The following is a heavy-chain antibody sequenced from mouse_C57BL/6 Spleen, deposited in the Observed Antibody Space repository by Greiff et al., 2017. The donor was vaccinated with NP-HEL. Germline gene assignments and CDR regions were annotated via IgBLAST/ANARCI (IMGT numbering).Heavy chain of an antibody. CDR2: INPNNGGT. CDR1: GYTFTDYN. CDR3: ARENDDSYYFDD. Sequence: EVQLQQSGPELVKPGASVKIPCKASGYTFTDYNMDWVKQSHGKSLEWIGDINPNNGGTIYNQKFKGKATLTVDKSSSTAYMERRSLTSEDTAVYYCARENDDSYYFDDWGQGTTLTVSS. V-gene: IGHV1-18*01. D-gene: IGHD2-13*01. J-gene: IGHJ2*01.